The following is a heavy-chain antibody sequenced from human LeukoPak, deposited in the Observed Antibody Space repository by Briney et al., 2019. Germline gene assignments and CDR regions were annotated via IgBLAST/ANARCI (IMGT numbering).Heavy chain of an antibody. V-gene: IGHV4-4*07. CDR3: ARTTEAHSWRTRYYDYYMDV. Sequence: SETLSLTCTVSGGSISSYYWNWIRQPAGKGLEWIGRIYTSGSTIYYPSLKSRVTISVDTSKDQFSLKLSSVTAADTAVYYCARTTEAHSWRTRYYDYYMDVWGKGTTVTVSS. D-gene: IGHD6-13*01. CDR1: GGSISSYY. CDR2: IYTSGST. J-gene: IGHJ6*03.